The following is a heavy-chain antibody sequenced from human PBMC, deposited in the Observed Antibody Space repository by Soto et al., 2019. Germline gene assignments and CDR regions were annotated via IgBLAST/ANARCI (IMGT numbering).Heavy chain of an antibody. D-gene: IGHD3-22*01. Sequence: SETLSLTCTVSGVTIISYYWSWIRQPPGKGLEWIGYIYYSGSTNYNPSLKSRVTISVDTSKNQFSLKLNSLRAEDTAVYYCANLRSLVVVVIPRYWGQGTLVTVSS. CDR3: ANLRSLVVVVIPRY. CDR1: GVTIISYY. J-gene: IGHJ4*02. V-gene: IGHV4-59*12. CDR2: IYYSGST.